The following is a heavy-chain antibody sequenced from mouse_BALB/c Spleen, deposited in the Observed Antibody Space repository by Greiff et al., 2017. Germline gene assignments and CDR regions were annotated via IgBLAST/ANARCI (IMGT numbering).Heavy chain of an antibody. V-gene: IGHV3-2*02. D-gene: IGHD2-4*01. CDR2: ISYSGST. Sequence: EVQLQESGPGLVKPSQSLSLTCTVTGYSITSDYAWNWIRQFPGNKLEWMGYISYSGSTSYNPSLKSRISITRDTSKNQFFLQLNSVTTEDTATYYCARLDYDYLYYAMDYWGQGTSVTVSS. CDR3: ARLDYDYLYYAMDY. J-gene: IGHJ4*01. CDR1: GYSITSDYA.